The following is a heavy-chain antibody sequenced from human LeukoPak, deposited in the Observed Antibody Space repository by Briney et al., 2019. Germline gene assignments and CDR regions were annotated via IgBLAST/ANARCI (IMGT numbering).Heavy chain of an antibody. CDR2: ISAYNGNT. CDR3: ARDKTAAGTYDAFDI. D-gene: IGHD6-13*01. Sequence: ASVKVSCKASGYTFTSYGISWVRQAPGQGLEWMGWISAYNGNTSYAQKLQGRVTMTTDTSTSTAYMELRSLRSDDTAVYYCARDKTAAGTYDAFDIWGQGTMVTVSS. V-gene: IGHV1-18*01. J-gene: IGHJ3*02. CDR1: GYTFTSYG.